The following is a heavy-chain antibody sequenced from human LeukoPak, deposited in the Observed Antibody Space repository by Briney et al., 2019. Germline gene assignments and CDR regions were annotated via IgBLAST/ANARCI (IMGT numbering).Heavy chain of an antibody. J-gene: IGHJ4*02. CDR1: GFTFSNYA. CDR2: ISGSSGST. D-gene: IGHD3-10*01. CDR3: AKVLRMGYYGSGSYSSVDY. Sequence: RSGGSLRLSCATSGFTFSNYAVSWVAQPPGKGLEWVSSISGSSGSTYYAGSVKGRFTISRDNSKNTLYLQMNSLRAEDTAVYYCAKVLRMGYYGSGSYSSVDYWGQGTLVTVSS. V-gene: IGHV3-23*01.